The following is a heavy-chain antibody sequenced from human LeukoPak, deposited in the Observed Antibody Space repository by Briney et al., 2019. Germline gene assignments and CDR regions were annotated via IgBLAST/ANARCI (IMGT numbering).Heavy chain of an antibody. CDR1: GFTFSSYA. Sequence: GGSLRLSCAASGFTFSSYAMSWVRQAPGKGLEWVSAISGSGGSTYYADSVKGRFTISRDNSKNTLYLQMNSLRAEDTAVYYCAKRSECSGGSCYSGVYFQHWGQGTLVTVSS. V-gene: IGHV3-23*01. J-gene: IGHJ1*01. CDR2: ISGSGGST. D-gene: IGHD2-15*01. CDR3: AKRSECSGGSCYSGVYFQH.